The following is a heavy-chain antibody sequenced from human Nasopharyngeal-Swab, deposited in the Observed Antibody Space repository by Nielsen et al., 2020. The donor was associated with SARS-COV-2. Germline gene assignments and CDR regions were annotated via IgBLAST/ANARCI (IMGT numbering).Heavy chain of an antibody. D-gene: IGHD6-6*01. CDR2: IYYRGST. J-gene: IGHJ4*02. CDR3: ARGGAARPGFDY. Sequence: WIRQPPGKSLEWIGYIYYRGSTYYNPSLKSRVTISVDTSKNQFSLKLSSVTAADTAVYYCARGGAARPGFDYWGQGTLVTVSS. V-gene: IGHV4-31*02.